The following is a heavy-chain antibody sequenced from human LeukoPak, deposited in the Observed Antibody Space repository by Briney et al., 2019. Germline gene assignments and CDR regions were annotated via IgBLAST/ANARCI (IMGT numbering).Heavy chain of an antibody. CDR2: IIPIFGTA. CDR1: GGTFSSYA. D-gene: IGHD6-6*01. V-gene: IGHV1-69*13. CDR3: ARVGGIAARPHAFDI. Sequence: ASVKVSCKASGGTFSSYAISWVRQAPGQGLEWMGGIIPIFGTANYAQKFQGRVTITADESTSTAYMELSSLRSEDTAVYYCARVGGIAARPHAFDIWGQGTMVTVSS. J-gene: IGHJ3*02.